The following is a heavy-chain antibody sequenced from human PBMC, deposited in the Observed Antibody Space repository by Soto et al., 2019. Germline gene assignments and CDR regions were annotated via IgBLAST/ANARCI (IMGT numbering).Heavy chain of an antibody. CDR1: GGSISSGGYY. D-gene: IGHD3-3*01. CDR3: ARGGSFGVVLNY. J-gene: IGHJ4*02. Sequence: QVQLQESGPGLVKPSQTLSLTCTVSGGSISSGGYYWRWIRQHPGQGLEWIGYIYYSGSTYYNPSLKSRVTISVDTSKNQFSRKLSSVTAADTAVYYCARGGSFGVVLNYWGQGTLVTVSS. CDR2: IYYSGST. V-gene: IGHV4-31*03.